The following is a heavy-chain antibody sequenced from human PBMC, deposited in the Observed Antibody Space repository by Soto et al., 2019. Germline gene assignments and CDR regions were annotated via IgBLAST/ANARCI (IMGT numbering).Heavy chain of an antibody. CDR1: GSSISSRVYY. CDR3: ARSIELHYYDY. J-gene: IGHJ4*02. Sequence: PSETLSLTCTVSGSSISSRVYYWGWIRQPPGKGLEWIGSIYYSGNTYYNSSLKSRVIISVATSENQLSLKPSSVTAADTAVYYCARSIELHYYDYWGRGTLVTVSS. V-gene: IGHV4-39*01. D-gene: IGHD3-10*01. CDR2: IYYSGNT.